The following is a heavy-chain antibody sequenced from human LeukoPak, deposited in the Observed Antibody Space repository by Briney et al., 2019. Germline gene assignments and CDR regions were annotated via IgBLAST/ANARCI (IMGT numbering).Heavy chain of an antibody. CDR2: IHGSGGNT. CDR3: AKDGCGGDCSWYFDL. CDR1: GFTFSSYA. Sequence: GGSLRLSCAASGFTFSSYAMSWVRQAPGKGLEWVSAIHGSGGNTYYADSVKGRFTISRDDSKNTLYLQMNSLRAEDTAVYYCAKDGCGGDCSWYFDLWGRGTLVTVSS. D-gene: IGHD2-21*02. J-gene: IGHJ2*01. V-gene: IGHV3-23*01.